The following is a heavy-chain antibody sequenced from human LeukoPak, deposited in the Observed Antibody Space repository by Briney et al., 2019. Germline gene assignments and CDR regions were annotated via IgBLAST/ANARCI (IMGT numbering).Heavy chain of an antibody. CDR3: ARDLLTIFGVVNHFDY. CDR2: ISSSGSTI. V-gene: IGHV3-48*04. CDR1: GFTFSCYS. J-gene: IGHJ4*02. D-gene: IGHD3-3*01. Sequence: GSLRLSCAASGFTFSCYSMNWVRQAPGKGLEWVSYISSSGSTIYYADSVKGRFAISRDNAKNSLYLQMNSLRAEDTAVYYCARDLLTIFGVVNHFDYWGQGTLVTVSS.